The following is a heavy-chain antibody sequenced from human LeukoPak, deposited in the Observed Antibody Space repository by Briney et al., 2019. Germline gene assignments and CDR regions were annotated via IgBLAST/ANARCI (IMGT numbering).Heavy chain of an antibody. V-gene: IGHV6-1*01. CDR1: GDSVSSNSAA. J-gene: IGHJ6*02. CDR3: AREGLRFLEWLFSVEDYYGMDV. CDR2: TYYRSKWYN. Sequence: SQTLSLTCAISGDSVSSNSAAWNWIRQSPSRGLEWLGRTYYRSKWYNDYAVSVKSRITINPDTSKNQFSLQLNSVTPEDTAVYYCAREGLRFLEWLFSVEDYYGMDVWGQGTTVTVSS. D-gene: IGHD3-3*01.